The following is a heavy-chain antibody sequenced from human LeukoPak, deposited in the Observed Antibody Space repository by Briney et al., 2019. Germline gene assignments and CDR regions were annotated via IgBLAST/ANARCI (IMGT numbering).Heavy chain of an antibody. CDR1: GYRFTSYG. CDR2: ISGYNGNT. V-gene: IGHV1-18*01. Sequence: ASVKVSCKASGYRFTSYGISWVRQAPGQGLEWMGWISGYNGNTSYAQKLQGRVTMTTDTSTSTAYMELRSLRSDDTAVYYCAGEYCSTTRCYMADYRGQGTLVTVSS. CDR3: AGEYCSTTRCYMADY. J-gene: IGHJ4*02. D-gene: IGHD2-2*01.